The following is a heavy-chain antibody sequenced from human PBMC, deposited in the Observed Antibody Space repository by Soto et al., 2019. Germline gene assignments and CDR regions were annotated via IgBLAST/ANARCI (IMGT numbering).Heavy chain of an antibody. D-gene: IGHD5-12*01. V-gene: IGHV1-18*01. CDR2: ISAYNGNT. Sequence: ASVKVSCKASGYTFTSYGIAWMRQAPGQGLEWMGWISAYNGNTDYAQKVHGRVTMTSDTSTGTAYMELGSLRSDDTAVYYCERAVATIPLWFPDYWGQGTLVTVSS. CDR3: ERAVATIPLWFPDY. J-gene: IGHJ4*02. CDR1: GYTFTSYG.